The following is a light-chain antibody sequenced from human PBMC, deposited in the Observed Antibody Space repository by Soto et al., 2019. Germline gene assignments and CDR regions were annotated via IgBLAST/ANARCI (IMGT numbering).Light chain of an antibody. J-gene: IGKJ1*01. CDR3: QQSSDWPWT. V-gene: IGKV3-11*01. Sequence: EIVLTQSPATLSLSPWERATLSCRASQSVSNYLGWYQQKPGRAPRLLSYTASKRATCIPARFSGSGSGTDFTLTISSLEPEDFVFYYCQQSSDWPWTFGQGTKVEIQ. CDR2: TAS. CDR1: QSVSNY.